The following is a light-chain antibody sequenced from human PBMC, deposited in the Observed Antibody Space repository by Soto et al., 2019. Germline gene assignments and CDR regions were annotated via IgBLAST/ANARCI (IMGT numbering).Light chain of an antibody. J-gene: IGKJ2*01. V-gene: IGKV3-11*01. CDR1: QSINSY. CDR2: AAS. CDR3: QLRNNWLFT. Sequence: EIVLTQSPATLSLSPGERATLSSRASQSINSYLAWYQQKPGQAPRLLIYAASNRATGIPARFSGSGSGTDFTLTISSLEPEDFAVYYCQLRNNWLFTFGQGTQLEIK.